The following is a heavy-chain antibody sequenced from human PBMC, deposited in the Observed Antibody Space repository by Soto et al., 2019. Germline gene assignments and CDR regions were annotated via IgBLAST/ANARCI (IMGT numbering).Heavy chain of an antibody. CDR1: GFTFDDYA. CDR2: ISWNSGSI. J-gene: IGHJ3*02. V-gene: IGHV3-9*01. CDR3: AKDSGYGDGREGGAFDI. Sequence: EVQLVESGGGLVQPGRSLRLSCAASGFTFDDYAMHWVRQAPGKGLEWVSGISWNSGSIGYADSVKGRFTISRDNAKNSLYLQMNSLRAEDTALYYCAKDSGYGDGREGGAFDIWGQGTMVTVSS. D-gene: IGHD4-17*01.